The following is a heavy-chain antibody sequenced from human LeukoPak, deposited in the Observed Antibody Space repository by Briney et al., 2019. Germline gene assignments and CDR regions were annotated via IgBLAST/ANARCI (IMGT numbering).Heavy chain of an antibody. V-gene: IGHV1-18*01. CDR1: GYTFTPYG. J-gene: IGHJ6*02. CDR3: ARQSRGAAAGMDV. CDR2: ISAYNGNT. D-gene: IGHD6-25*01. Sequence: GASVKVSCKASGYTFTPYGINWVRQAPGQGLEWMGWISAYNGNTKYAQKLQGRVTMTTDTSTSTAYMELRSLRSDDTAVYYCARQSRGAAAGMDVWGQGTTVTVSS.